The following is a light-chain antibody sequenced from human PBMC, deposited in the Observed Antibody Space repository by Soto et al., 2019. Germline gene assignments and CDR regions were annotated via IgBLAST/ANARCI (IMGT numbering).Light chain of an antibody. CDR2: DTT. V-gene: IGKV3-11*01. CDR3: QQRSNWPLT. CDR1: QSVSSY. Sequence: EILLTQSTATLSFSPGERATLSLRAGQSVSSYLAWYQQKPGQVPRLLIYDTTNRATGIPARFSGSGSGTDFTLTISSLEPEDFAVYYCQQRSNWPLTFGGGTKVDI. J-gene: IGKJ4*01.